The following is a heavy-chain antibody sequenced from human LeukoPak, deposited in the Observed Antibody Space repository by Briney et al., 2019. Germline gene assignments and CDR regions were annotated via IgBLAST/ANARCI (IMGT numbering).Heavy chain of an antibody. Sequence: GESLQISCQGSGSRFSNYWIGWGRQVPGKGLEWMGIIYPGESETKDSPSFEGQGTISADKSNSTAYLQWSSLKASDTAMYYCARRGSSYGISGANWFDPWGQGTLVTVSS. J-gene: IGHJ5*02. CDR3: ARRGSSYGISGANWFDP. V-gene: IGHV5-51*01. CDR1: GSRFSNYW. CDR2: IYPGESET. D-gene: IGHD5-18*01.